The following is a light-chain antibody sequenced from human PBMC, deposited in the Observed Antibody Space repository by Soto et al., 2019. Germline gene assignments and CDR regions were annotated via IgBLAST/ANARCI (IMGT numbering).Light chain of an antibody. Sequence: EIVLTQSPGTLSLSPGERATLSCRASQSVSSSYLAWYQEKPGQAPRLLIYGASSRATGIPDRFSGSGSGTDFTLTISRLEPEDFAVYHCQQYGSSLPITFGQGTRLES. V-gene: IGKV3-20*01. CDR1: QSVSSSY. J-gene: IGKJ5*01. CDR3: QQYGSSLPIT. CDR2: GAS.